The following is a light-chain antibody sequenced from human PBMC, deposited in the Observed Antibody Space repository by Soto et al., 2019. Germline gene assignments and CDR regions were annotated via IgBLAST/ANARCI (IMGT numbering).Light chain of an antibody. CDR2: DVS. V-gene: IGLV2-8*01. CDR1: SSDVGAYNY. CDR3: NSFAGSDHVV. Sequence: QSALAQPPSASGSPGQSVNISCTGTSSDVGAYNYVSWYQQHPVKAPKLIIYDVSQRPSGVPDRFSGSKSGNTASRTVSGLKAEDEAVYYFNSFAGSDHVVFGGGTKLNVL. J-gene: IGLJ2*01.